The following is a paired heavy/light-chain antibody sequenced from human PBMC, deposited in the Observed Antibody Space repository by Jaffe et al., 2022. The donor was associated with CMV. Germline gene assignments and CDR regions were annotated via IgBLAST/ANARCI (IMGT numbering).Heavy chain of an antibody. Sequence: EVQLLESGGGLVQPGGSLRLSCAASGFTFSNYLMNWVRQAPGKGLEWVSTIGGSGDDTYYADSVKGRFTISRDNSKNTLSLQMDSLRAEDTAVYYCTKRGGSTRPTYYFDYWGQGTLVTVSS. CDR3: TKRGGSTRPTYYFDY. V-gene: IGHV3-23*01. J-gene: IGHJ4*02. D-gene: IGHD2-2*01. CDR1: GFTFSNYL. CDR2: IGGSGDDT.
Light chain of an antibody. CDR3: HQYGSSPT. CDR2: GAS. CDR1: QSVSSNY. J-gene: IGKJ1*01. Sequence: EIVLTQSPGTLSLSPGERATLSCRASQSVSSNYLAWYQQKPGQAPRLLIYGASSRATGTPDRFSGGGSGTDFTLTISRLEPEDFAVYSCHQYGSSPTFGQGTKVEIK. V-gene: IGKV3-20*01.